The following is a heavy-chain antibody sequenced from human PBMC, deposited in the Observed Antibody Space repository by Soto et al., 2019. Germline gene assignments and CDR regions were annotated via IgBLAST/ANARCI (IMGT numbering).Heavy chain of an antibody. J-gene: IGHJ4*02. D-gene: IGHD2-15*01. CDR3: VSRGGSGFDY. Sequence: QVQLVESGGGVVQPGRSLRLSCAVSGFTFSTYNMHWVRQAPGKGPEWVAVISYNGGNKYYADSVKGRFTISRDNSESTLYLQMNSLRAEYTAVYYCVSRGGSGFDYWGLGTLVTVSS. CDR2: ISYNGGNK. V-gene: IGHV3-30*03. CDR1: GFTFSTYN.